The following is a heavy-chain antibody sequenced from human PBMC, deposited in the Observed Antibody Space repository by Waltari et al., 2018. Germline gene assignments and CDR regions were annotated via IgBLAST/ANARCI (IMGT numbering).Heavy chain of an antibody. D-gene: IGHD6-13*01. Sequence: LEWMGWINAGNGNTKYSQKFQGRVTITRDTSASTAYMELSSLRSEDTAVYYCARVIHRYSSSWYGIDWFDPWGQGTLVTVSS. CDR3: ARVIHRYSSSWYGIDWFDP. V-gene: IGHV1-3*01. CDR2: INAGNGNT. J-gene: IGHJ5*02.